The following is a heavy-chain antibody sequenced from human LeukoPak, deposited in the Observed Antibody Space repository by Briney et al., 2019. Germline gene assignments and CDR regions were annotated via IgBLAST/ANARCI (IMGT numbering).Heavy chain of an antibody. J-gene: IGHJ4*02. Sequence: PSETLSLTCTVSGGSISSHYWSWIRQPPGKGLEWIGYIYYSGSTNYNPSLKSRVTISVDTSKNQFSLKPSSVTAADTAVYYCARGSYYFDYWGQGTLVTVSS. CDR3: ARGSYYFDY. CDR1: GGSISSHY. CDR2: IYYSGST. V-gene: IGHV4-59*11.